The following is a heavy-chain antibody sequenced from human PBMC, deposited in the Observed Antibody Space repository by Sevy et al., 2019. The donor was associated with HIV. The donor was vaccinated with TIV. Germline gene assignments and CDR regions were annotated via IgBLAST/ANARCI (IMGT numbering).Heavy chain of an antibody. J-gene: IGHJ2*01. CDR1: GFTFRNYY. CDR3: VREGDLRYFDL. V-gene: IGHV3-11*01. Sequence: GGSLRLSCAASGFTFRNYYMTWIRQTAGKGLEWVSYISSGGDTIFYADSVKGRFTISRDNAQNSLSLQMNTLRAEDTAVYYCVREGDLRYFDLWGRGTLVTVSS. CDR2: ISSGGDTI. D-gene: IGHD3-16*01.